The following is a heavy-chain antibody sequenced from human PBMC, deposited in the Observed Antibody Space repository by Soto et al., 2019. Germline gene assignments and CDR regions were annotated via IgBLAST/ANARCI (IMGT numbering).Heavy chain of an antibody. D-gene: IGHD2-15*01. CDR1: GYSFKDHD. CDR2: INPSGEHT. Sequence: ASVKVSCKASGYSFKDHDMHWVRQAPGRGLEWVGIINPSGEHTNYAQQFRGRVAMTRDTSTSTAYMELRSLRSEDTAVYFCARISRKGGSCYFDFDHWGQGTLVTVSS. CDR3: ARISRKGGSCYFDFDH. V-gene: IGHV1-46*02. J-gene: IGHJ4*02.